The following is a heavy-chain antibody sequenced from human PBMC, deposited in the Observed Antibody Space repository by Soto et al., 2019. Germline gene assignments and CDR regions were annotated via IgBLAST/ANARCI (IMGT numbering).Heavy chain of an antibody. D-gene: IGHD1-1*01. CDR1: GGSISSSNW. J-gene: IGHJ4*02. CDR3: ARGHVQLERLPFDY. Sequence: PSETLSLTCAVSGGSISSSNWWSWVRQPPGKGLEWIGEIYHSGSTNYNPSLKSRVTISVDKSKNQFSLKLSSVTAADTAVYYCARGHVQLERLPFDYWGQGTLVTVSS. CDR2: IYHSGST. V-gene: IGHV4-4*02.